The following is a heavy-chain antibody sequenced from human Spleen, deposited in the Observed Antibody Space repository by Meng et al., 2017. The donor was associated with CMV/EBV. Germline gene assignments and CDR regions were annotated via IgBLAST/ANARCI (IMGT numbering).Heavy chain of an antibody. CDR3: ARVGKYYYDSDAPIDY. CDR1: GFMFDEYG. Sequence: SGFMFDEYGMTWVRQAPGKGLEWVSGINWNGDNTGYEDSLKGRFTISRDNAKKVVYLQMNSLRAEDTALYYCARVGKYYYDSDAPIDYWGQGTLVTVSS. V-gene: IGHV3-20*03. J-gene: IGHJ4*02. D-gene: IGHD3-22*01. CDR2: INWNGDNT.